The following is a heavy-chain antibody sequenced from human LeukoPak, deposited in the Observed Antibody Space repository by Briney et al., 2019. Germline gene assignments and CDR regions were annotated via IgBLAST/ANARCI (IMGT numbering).Heavy chain of an antibody. CDR3: ARGVGGSYVQPFDY. V-gene: IGHV4-34*01. J-gene: IGHJ4*02. CDR1: GGSFSGYY. CDR2: INHSGST. D-gene: IGHD1-26*01. Sequence: PSETLSLTCAVYGGSFSGYYWSWLRQPPGKGLEWIGEINHSGSTNYNPSLKSRVTISVDTSKNQFSLKLSSVTAADTAVYYCARGVGGSYVQPFDYWGQGTLVTVSS.